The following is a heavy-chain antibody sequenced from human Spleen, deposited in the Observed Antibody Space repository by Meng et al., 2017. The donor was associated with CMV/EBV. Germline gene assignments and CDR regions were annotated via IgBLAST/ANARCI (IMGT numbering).Heavy chain of an antibody. CDR1: GGSFSGYY. CDR3: ARGRGGSTYGRFDY. J-gene: IGHJ4*02. CDR2: INHSGST. Sequence: QLQLQEAGPGLVKPSETLSLTCAVYGGSFSGYYWSWIRQPPGKGLEWIGEINHSGSTNYNPSLKSRVTISVDTSKNQFSLKLSSVTAADTAVYYCARGRGGSTYGRFDYWGQGTLVTVSS. D-gene: IGHD1-26*01. V-gene: IGHV4-34*01.